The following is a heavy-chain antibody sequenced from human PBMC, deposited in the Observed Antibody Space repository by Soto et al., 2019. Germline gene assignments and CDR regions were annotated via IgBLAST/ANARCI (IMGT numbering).Heavy chain of an antibody. J-gene: IGHJ4*02. CDR3: ARGRTVRDHDDFDC. CDR1: GFTFSSYS. D-gene: IGHD2-21*01. Sequence: LRLSCAASGFTFSSYSMHWVRQAPGKGLEWVAAMSYDGNSKYFADSVKGRFTISRDNSKNTLSLQMNSLGTEDSAVYYCARGRTVRDHDDFDCWGQGTLVTVSS. CDR2: MSYDGNSK. V-gene: IGHV3-30-3*01.